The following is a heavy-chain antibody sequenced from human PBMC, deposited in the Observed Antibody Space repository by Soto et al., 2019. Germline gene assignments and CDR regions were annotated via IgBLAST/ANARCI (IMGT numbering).Heavy chain of an antibody. CDR3: ARVLAARRVRHYYGMDV. D-gene: IGHD6-6*01. Sequence: QVQLVQSGAEVKKPGASVKVSCKASGYTFTSYDINWVRQATGQGLEWMGWMNPNSGNTGYAQKFQGRVTMTRNTCISTAYMELSSLRSEDTAVYYCARVLAARRVRHYYGMDVWGQGTTVTVSS. CDR2: MNPNSGNT. J-gene: IGHJ6*02. CDR1: GYTFTSYD. V-gene: IGHV1-8*01.